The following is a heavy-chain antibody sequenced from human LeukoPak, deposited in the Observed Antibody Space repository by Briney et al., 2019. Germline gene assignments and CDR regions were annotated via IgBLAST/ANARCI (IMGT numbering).Heavy chain of an antibody. CDR2: INHSGST. J-gene: IGHJ6*02. D-gene: IGHD3-10*01. CDR3: ARVSPNYGSGSYYYYYGMDV. Sequence: PSETLSLTCAVYGGSFSGYYWSWIRQPPGKGLEWIGEINHSGSTNYNPSLKSRVTISVDTSKNQFSLKLSSVTAADTAVYYCARVSPNYGSGSYYYYYGMDVWGQGTTVTVSS. V-gene: IGHV4-34*01. CDR1: GGSFSGYY.